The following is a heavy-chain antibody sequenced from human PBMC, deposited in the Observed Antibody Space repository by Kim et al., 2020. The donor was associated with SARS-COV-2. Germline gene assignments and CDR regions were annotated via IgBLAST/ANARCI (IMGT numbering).Heavy chain of an antibody. J-gene: IGHJ3*02. Sequence: SVKVSCKASGVTFSSYAISWVLQAPGQGLQWIGVIIPIFNAPHYAQKFQGRVRITADESTSTAYMELSSLISDDTAVYYCTRETYSGSSGKPGAFDIWGQGTMVTVSS. CDR1: GVTFSSYA. D-gene: IGHD1-26*01. V-gene: IGHV1-69*13. CDR2: IIPIFNAP. CDR3: TRETYSGSSGKPGAFDI.